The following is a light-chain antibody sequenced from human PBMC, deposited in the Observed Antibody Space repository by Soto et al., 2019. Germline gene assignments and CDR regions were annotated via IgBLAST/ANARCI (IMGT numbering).Light chain of an antibody. Sequence: QSVLTQPHSMSGAPGQRVTISCTGSNSNIGAGYDVHWYQQLPGTAPKLLLYGNTNRPSGVPDRFSGSKSGTSASLAITGLQADDEADYYCQSYDSSLSGFVFGGGTKLTVL. V-gene: IGLV1-40*01. CDR1: NSNIGAGYD. J-gene: IGLJ2*01. CDR2: GNT. CDR3: QSYDSSLSGFV.